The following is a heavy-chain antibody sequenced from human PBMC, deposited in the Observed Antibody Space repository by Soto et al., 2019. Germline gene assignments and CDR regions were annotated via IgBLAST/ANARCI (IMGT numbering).Heavy chain of an antibody. Sequence: PSETLSLTCTVSGGSISSDEYYWSWIRQPPGEGLEWIGYVYYSGSTSYNPSLKSRLTISIDTSKNQFSLTLTSVSAADTAVYYCARDRSSSPEYFDYWGQGTLVTVSS. CDR2: VYYSGST. CDR1: GGSISSDEYY. D-gene: IGHD6-6*01. J-gene: IGHJ4*02. V-gene: IGHV4-30-4*01. CDR3: ARDRSSSPEYFDY.